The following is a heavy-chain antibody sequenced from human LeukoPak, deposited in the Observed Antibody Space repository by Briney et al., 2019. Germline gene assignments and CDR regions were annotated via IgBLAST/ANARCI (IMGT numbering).Heavy chain of an antibody. V-gene: IGHV3-21*01. Sequence: PGGSLRLSCAASGFTFSSYSMNWVRQAPGKGLEWVSSISSSSSYIYYADSVKGRFTISRDNAKNSLYLQMNSLRAEDTAVYYCARDRDSSSPHLDYWGQGTLVTVSS. CDR3: ARDRDSSSPHLDY. CDR2: ISSSSSYI. CDR1: GFTFSSYS. D-gene: IGHD6-6*01. J-gene: IGHJ4*02.